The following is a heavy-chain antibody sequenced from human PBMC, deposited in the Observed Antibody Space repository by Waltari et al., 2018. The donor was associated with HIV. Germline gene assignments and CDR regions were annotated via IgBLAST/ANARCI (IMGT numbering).Heavy chain of an antibody. D-gene: IGHD3-3*01. J-gene: IGHJ6*02. V-gene: IGHV3-21*05. CDR2: INNRRGDT. CDR1: GFSLSDHS. CDR3: ARDPSYFDFWSGYSDV. Sequence: DVKVVESGGALVKPGGSLRLSCETSGFSLSDHSINWVRQAPGKGLEWIAYINNRRGDTFYADSVNGRFTISRDSAKDSIYLQMNSLRGEDTAVYYCARDPSYFDFWSGYSDVWGQGTTVTVSS.